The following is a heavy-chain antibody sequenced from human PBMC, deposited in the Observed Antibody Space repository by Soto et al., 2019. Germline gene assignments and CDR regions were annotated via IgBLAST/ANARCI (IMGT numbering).Heavy chain of an antibody. Sequence: WGSLRLSCAASGFSFISYTMNFFRQAPWKWLEWVSSINNNSGRKYYADSVKGRFTISRDNSENTLFLQMNSLKAEDTAVYFCAKDGDYEYFDYWGQGTQVTVSS. CDR2: INNNSGRK. CDR1: GFSFISYT. V-gene: IGHV3-23*01. J-gene: IGHJ4*02. D-gene: IGHD3-22*01. CDR3: AKDGDYEYFDY.